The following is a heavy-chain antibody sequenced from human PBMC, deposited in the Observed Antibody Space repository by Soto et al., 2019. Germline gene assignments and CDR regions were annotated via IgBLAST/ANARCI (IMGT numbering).Heavy chain of an antibody. D-gene: IGHD3-22*01. J-gene: IGHJ6*02. CDR2: IGTAGDP. Sequence: GGSLRLSCVASGFILSGYDMHWVRQATGEGLEWVSAIGTAGDPYYSGSVKGRFTISRGNAENSVYLQMNSLRAGDTAVYYCARAGYDSSGYYFYAMDVWGPGTTVTVPS. CDR3: ARAGYDSSGYYFYAMDV. V-gene: IGHV3-13*05. CDR1: GFILSGYD.